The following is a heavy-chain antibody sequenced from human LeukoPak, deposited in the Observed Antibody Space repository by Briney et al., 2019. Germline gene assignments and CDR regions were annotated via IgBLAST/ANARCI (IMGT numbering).Heavy chain of an antibody. CDR2: ISGSGGST. D-gene: IGHD3-9*01. J-gene: IGHJ4*02. CDR1: GFTFSSYA. V-gene: IGHV3-23*01. Sequence: GGSLRLSCAASGFTFSSYAMSWVRQAPGKGLEWVTAISGSGGSTYYADSVKGRFTISRDNSKNTLYLQMNSLRAEDTAVYYCAKDMRFDWTPYYFDYWGQGTLVTVSS. CDR3: AKDMRFDWTPYYFDY.